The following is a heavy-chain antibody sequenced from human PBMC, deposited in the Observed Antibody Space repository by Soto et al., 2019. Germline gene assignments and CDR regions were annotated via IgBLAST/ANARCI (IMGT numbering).Heavy chain of an antibody. V-gene: IGHV3-33*01. D-gene: IGHD3-10*01. CDR3: ARDSPMVRGVHPGGMDV. CDR1: GFTFSSYG. J-gene: IGHJ6*03. Sequence: GGSLRLSCAASGFTFSSYGMHWVRQAPGKGLEWVAVIWYDGSNKYYADSVKGRFTISRDNSKNTLYLQMNSLRAEDTAVYYCARDSPMVRGVHPGGMDVWGKGTTVTVSS. CDR2: IWYDGSNK.